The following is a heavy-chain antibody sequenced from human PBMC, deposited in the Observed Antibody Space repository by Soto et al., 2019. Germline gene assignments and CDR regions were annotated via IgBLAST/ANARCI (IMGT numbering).Heavy chain of an antibody. J-gene: IGHJ4*02. Sequence: GASVKVSCKASGYTFTSYAMHWVRQAPGQRLEWMGWINAGNGNTKYSQKFQGRVTITRDTSASTAYMELSSLRSDDTAVYYCARRIVVVTALDYWGQGTLVTVSX. CDR1: GYTFTSYA. CDR2: INAGNGNT. D-gene: IGHD2-21*02. CDR3: ARRIVVVTALDY. V-gene: IGHV1-3*01.